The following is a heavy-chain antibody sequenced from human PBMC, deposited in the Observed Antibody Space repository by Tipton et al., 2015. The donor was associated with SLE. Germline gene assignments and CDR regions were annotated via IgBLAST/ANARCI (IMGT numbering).Heavy chain of an antibody. V-gene: IGHV3-23*04. D-gene: IGHD3-22*01. CDR2: ISGSGGST. CDR1: GFTFSSYA. Sequence: QLVQSGGGLLQPGGSLRLSFAASGFTFSSYAMSWVRQAPGKGLEWVSAISGSGGSTYYADSVKGRFTISRDNSKNTLYLQMNSLRAEDTAVYYCARDLAPIGYCVRSEIDYWGQGMLVTVS. J-gene: IGHJ4*02. CDR3: ARDLAPIGYCVRSEIDY.